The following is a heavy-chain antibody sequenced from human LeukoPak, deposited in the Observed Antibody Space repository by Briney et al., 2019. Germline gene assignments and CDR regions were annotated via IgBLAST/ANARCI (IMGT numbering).Heavy chain of an antibody. J-gene: IGHJ4*02. D-gene: IGHD6-19*01. CDR3: ARGATRTAVAGD. CDR2: IYSGGRT. V-gene: IGHV3-66*01. Sequence: PGGSLRLSCAASGFTVSSNYMTWVRQALGKGLEWVSGIYSGGRTYYADSVRGRFTISRDNSNSTLYLQMNSLRVEDTALYYCARGATRTAVAGDWGQGTLVTVSS. CDR1: GFTVSSNY.